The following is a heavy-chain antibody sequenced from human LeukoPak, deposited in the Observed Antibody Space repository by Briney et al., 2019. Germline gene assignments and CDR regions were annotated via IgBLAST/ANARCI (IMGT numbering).Heavy chain of an antibody. J-gene: IGHJ4*02. CDR2: IYYSGST. D-gene: IGHD2-15*01. V-gene: IGHV4-59*01. Sequence: PSETLSLTCTVSGGSISSYYWSWIRQPPGKGLEWIGYIYYSGSTNYNPSLKSRVTISVDTSKNQFSLKLSSVTAADTAVYYCARAPHCSGGSCTDYWGQGTLVTASS. CDR3: ARAPHCSGGSCTDY. CDR1: GGSISSYY.